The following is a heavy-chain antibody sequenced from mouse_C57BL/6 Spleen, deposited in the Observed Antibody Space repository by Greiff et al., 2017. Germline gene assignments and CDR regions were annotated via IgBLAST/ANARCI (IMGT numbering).Heavy chain of an antibody. V-gene: IGHV1-64*01. D-gene: IGHD1-1*01. J-gene: IGHJ4*01. Sequence: VQLKQPGAELVKPGASVKLSCRASGYTFTSYWMHWVKQRPGQGLEWIGMIHPNSGSTNYNEKFKSKATLTVDKSSSTAYMQLNSRTSEDSAVYYCATITTVVAPSYAMDYWGQGTSGTVSS. CDR1: GYTFTSYW. CDR3: ATITTVVAPSYAMDY. CDR2: IHPNSGST.